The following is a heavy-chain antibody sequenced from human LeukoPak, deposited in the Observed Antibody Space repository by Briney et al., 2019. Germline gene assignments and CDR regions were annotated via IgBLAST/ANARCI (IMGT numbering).Heavy chain of an antibody. CDR2: ISYDGSNK. D-gene: IGHD3-3*01. CDR3: AKDGAPYCDFWSGSVYYYYGMDV. Sequence: GGSLRLSCAASGFTSSSYGMHWVRQAPGKGLEWVAVISYDGSNKYYADSVKGRFTISRDNSKNTLYLQMNSLRAEDTAVYYCAKDGAPYCDFWSGSVYYYYGMDVWGQGTTVTVSS. J-gene: IGHJ6*02. V-gene: IGHV3-30*18. CDR1: GFTSSSYG.